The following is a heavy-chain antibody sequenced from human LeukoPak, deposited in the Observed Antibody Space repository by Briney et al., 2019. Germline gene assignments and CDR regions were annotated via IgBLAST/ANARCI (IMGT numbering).Heavy chain of an antibody. V-gene: IGHV3-23*01. CDR2: ISASGGST. CDR3: AKDWYYYDNSGYSDY. CDR1: GFTFSSYA. D-gene: IGHD3-22*01. J-gene: IGHJ4*02. Sequence: GGSLRLSCAASGFTFSSYAMTWVRQAPGKGLQWVSGISASGGSTYYADSVRGRFTISRDSSKNTLYLQMNSLRAEDTAVYYCAKDWYYYDNSGYSDYWGQGTLVTVSS.